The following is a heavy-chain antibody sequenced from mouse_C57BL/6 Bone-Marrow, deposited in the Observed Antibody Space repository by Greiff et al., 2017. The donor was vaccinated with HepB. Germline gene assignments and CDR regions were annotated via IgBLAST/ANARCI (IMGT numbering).Heavy chain of an antibody. CDR2: IRNKANNHAT. CDR1: GFTFSDAW. V-gene: IGHV6-6*01. D-gene: IGHD1-1*01. CDR3: TRGYGSSVWYFDV. Sequence: EVKLMESGGGLVQPGGSMKLSCAASGFTFSDAWMDWVRQSPEKGLEWVAEIRNKANNHATYYAESVKGRFTISRDDSKSSVYLQMNSLRAEDTGIYYCTRGYGSSVWYFDVWGTGTTVTVSS. J-gene: IGHJ1*03.